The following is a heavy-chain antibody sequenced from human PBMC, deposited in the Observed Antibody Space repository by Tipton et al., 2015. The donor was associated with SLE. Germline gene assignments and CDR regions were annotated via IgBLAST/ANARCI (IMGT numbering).Heavy chain of an antibody. CDR1: GDSISSGTYY. J-gene: IGHJ3*02. D-gene: IGHD5-18*01. V-gene: IGHV4-61*02. Sequence: TLSLTCTVSGDSISSGTYYWNWIRQPPGKGLEWIGRIFSTGSPNYNPSLKSRVSISVDTSKNQFSLNLSFVTAADTAVYYCARGVRIQGALDIWGPGTVVTVSS. CDR3: ARGVRIQGALDI. CDR2: IFSTGSP.